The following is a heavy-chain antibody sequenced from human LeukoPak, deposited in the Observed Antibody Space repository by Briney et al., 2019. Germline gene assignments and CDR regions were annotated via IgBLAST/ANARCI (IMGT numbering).Heavy chain of an antibody. CDR3: ARSTDFWSGQNNNWFDP. CDR1: GYTFTSYG. D-gene: IGHD3-3*01. J-gene: IGHJ5*02. CDR2: ISAYNGNT. Sequence: GASVKVSCKASGYTFTSYGISWVRQAPGQGLEWMGWISAYNGNTNYAQKLQGRVTMTTDTSTSTAYMELRSLRSDDTAVYYCARSTDFWSGQNNNWFDPWGQGTLVTVSS. V-gene: IGHV1-18*01.